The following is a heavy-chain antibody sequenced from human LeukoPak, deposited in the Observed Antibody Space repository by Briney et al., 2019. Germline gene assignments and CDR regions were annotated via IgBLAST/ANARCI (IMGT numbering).Heavy chain of an antibody. V-gene: IGHV4-61*10. J-gene: IGHJ5*02. D-gene: IGHD3-10*01. CDR1: GGSISSGSYY. CDR2: IYYSGST. CDR3: ARAWVYYGSGSYSGLWFDP. Sequence: SQTLSLTCTVSGGSISSGSYYWSWIRQPAGKGLEWIGYIYYSGSTNYNPSLKSRVTISVDTSKNQFSLKLSSVTAADTAVYYCARAWVYYGSGSYSGLWFDPWGQGTLVTVSS.